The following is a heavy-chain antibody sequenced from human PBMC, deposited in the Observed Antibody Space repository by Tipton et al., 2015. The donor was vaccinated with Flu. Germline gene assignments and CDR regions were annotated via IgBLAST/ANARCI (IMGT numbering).Heavy chain of an antibody. CDR3: VRDEGVFHLEF. V-gene: IGHV3-30-3*01. Sequence: SLRLSCAASGFTFSNYALHWVRQAPGRGLEWVAMISHDEDRKYYGDSVQGRFTISRANSKNSLYLQMSSLRPGDTAVYYCVRDEGVFHLEFWGQGALVTVSS. D-gene: IGHD5/OR15-5a*01. CDR2: ISHDEDRK. CDR1: GFTFSNYA. J-gene: IGHJ4*02.